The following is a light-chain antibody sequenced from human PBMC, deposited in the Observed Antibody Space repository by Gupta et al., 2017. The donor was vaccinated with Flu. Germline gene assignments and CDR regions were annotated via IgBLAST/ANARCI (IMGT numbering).Light chain of an antibody. CDR1: QNIGTS. V-gene: IGKV6-21*01. CDR2: YAS. J-gene: IGKJ1*01. Sequence: PDFQSVTPKEKVTITCRASQNIGTSLNWYQQKPEQSPKLLIKYASQYGSGVPSRFSGSGSGTDFTLTINNLEAEDAATYYCQQCSNLPWTFGQGTKVEIK. CDR3: QQCSNLPWT.